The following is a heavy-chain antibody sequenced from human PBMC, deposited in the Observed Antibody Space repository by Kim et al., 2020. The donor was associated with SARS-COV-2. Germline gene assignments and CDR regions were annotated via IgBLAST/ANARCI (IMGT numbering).Heavy chain of an antibody. D-gene: IGHD5-12*01. CDR3: ARAIVATTGDWFDP. J-gene: IGHJ5*02. Sequence: AQKFAGRVTMTRDTSTSTVYMGLSSLGSEDTAVYYCARAIVATTGDWFDPWGQGTLVTVSS. V-gene: IGHV1-46*01.